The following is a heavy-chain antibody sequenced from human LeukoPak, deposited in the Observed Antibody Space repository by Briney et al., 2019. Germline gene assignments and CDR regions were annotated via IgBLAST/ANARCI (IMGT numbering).Heavy chain of an antibody. V-gene: IGHV4-4*07. D-gene: IGHD3-10*01. Sequence: SETLSLTCTVSGGSISSYYWSWIRQPAGKGLEWIGRIYTSGSTNYNPSLKSRVTMSVDTSKNQFSLKLSSVTAADTAVYYCARDPVYGSGTNFDYWGQGTLVTVSS. CDR1: GGSISSYY. CDR2: IYTSGST. J-gene: IGHJ4*02. CDR3: ARDPVYGSGTNFDY.